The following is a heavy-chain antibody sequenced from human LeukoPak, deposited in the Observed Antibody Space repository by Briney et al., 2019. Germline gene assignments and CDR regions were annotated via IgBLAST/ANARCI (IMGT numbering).Heavy chain of an antibody. Sequence: GRSLRLSCAASGFTFSSYGMHWVRQAPGKGLEWVAFIRYDGRNKYYADSVKGRFTISRDNSKNTLYLQMNSLRAEDTAVYYCAKDPGSYNYYYYLDVWGKGTTVTVSS. D-gene: IGHD1-26*01. CDR3: AKDPGSYNYYYYLDV. CDR2: IRYDGRNK. J-gene: IGHJ6*03. CDR1: GFTFSSYG. V-gene: IGHV3-30*02.